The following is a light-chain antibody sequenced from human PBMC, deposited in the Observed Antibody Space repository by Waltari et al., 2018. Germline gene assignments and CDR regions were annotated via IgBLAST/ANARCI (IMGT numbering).Light chain of an antibody. CDR1: SSEVGGYNY. CDR3: ASYTSHSHVV. V-gene: IGLV2-14*01. CDR2: DVS. J-gene: IGLJ2*01. Sequence: QAALTQPASVSGSPGQSITIPCTGTSSEVGGYNYVSWYQQHPGKVPKLMIFDVSNRPSGVSNRFSGSKSGNTASLTISGLQAEDEADYYCASYTSHSHVVFGGGTKLTVL.